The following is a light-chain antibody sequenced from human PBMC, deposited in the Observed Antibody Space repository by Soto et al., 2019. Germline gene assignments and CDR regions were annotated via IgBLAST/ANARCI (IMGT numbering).Light chain of an antibody. CDR2: LGS. CDR1: QSLLDRNGYNC. J-gene: IGKJ1*01. Sequence: DIVMTQSPLSLPVTPGEPASISCRSSQSLLDRNGYNCLEWYLQKPGQSHQLLIYLGSNRASGGPDRLSGSGSGTDVTLKISRVEAEDVGVYYCMQSLQTPLTFGQGTKVEIK. V-gene: IGKV2-28*01. CDR3: MQSLQTPLT.